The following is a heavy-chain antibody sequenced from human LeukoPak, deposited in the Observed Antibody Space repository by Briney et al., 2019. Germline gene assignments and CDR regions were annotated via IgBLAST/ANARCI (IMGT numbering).Heavy chain of an antibody. J-gene: IGHJ4*02. CDR2: ISYDGSNK. CDR3: ARYPSGSGSYYNRYYFDY. D-gene: IGHD3-10*01. CDR1: GFTFSSYG. V-gene: IGHV3-30*03. Sequence: GGSLRLSCAASGFTFSSYGMHWVRQAPGKGLEWVAVISYDGSNKYYADSVKGRFTISRDNAKNSLYLQMNSLRAEDTAVYYCARYPSGSGSYYNRYYFDYWGQGTLVTVSS.